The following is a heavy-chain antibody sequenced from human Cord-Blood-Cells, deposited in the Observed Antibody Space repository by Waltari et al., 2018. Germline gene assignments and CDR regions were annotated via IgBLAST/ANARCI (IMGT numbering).Heavy chain of an antibody. CDR3: ARDGRYCSSTSCYAFDI. V-gene: IGHV3-33*01. J-gene: IGHJ3*02. CDR2: IWYDGSNK. Sequence: QVQLVESGGGVVQPGRSLRLSCAASGFTFSSYGMHWVRQAPGKGLEWVAVIWYDGSNKYYADSVKGRFTISRDKSKNTLYRQMNSLRAEHTAVYYCARDGRYCSSTSCYAFDIWGQGTMVTVSS. CDR1: GFTFSSYG. D-gene: IGHD2-2*01.